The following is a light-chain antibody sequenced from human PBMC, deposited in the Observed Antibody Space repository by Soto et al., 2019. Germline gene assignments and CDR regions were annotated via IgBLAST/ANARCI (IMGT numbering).Light chain of an antibody. V-gene: IGLV1-47*02. CDR3: AAWDDSLSGYV. CDR1: SSNIGSNY. J-gene: IGLJ1*01. Sequence: QSVLTQPPSASGTPGQGVTISCSGSSSNIGSNYVYWYQQLPGTAPKLLIYSNNQWPSGVPDRFSGSKSGTSASLAISGLRSEDEADYYCAAWDDSLSGYVFGTGTKLTVL. CDR2: SNN.